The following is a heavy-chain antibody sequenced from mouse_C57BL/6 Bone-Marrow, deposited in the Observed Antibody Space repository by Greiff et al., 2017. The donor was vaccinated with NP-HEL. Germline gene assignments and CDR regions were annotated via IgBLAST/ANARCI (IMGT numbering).Heavy chain of an antibody. J-gene: IGHJ4*01. D-gene: IGHD1-1*01. CDR2: FHPYNDDT. CDR1: GYTFTTYP. V-gene: IGHV1-47*01. Sequence: QVQLQQSGAELVKPGASVKMSCKASGYTFTTYPIEWMQQNHGKSLEWIGNFHPYNDDTKYNEKFKGKATLTVEKSSSTVYLELSRLTSDASAVYYCARGADDYYDSSFAMDYWGQGTSVTVSS. CDR3: ARGADDYYDSSFAMDY.